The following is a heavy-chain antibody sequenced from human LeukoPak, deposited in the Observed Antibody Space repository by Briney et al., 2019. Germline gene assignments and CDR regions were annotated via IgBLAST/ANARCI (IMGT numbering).Heavy chain of an antibody. D-gene: IGHD4-17*01. CDR1: GGSVSSDISY. J-gene: IGHJ6*02. CDR3: ARVAVTTIYYYYYGMDV. CDR2: IHYSGST. V-gene: IGHV4-61*01. Sequence: SETLSLTCTVSGGSVSSDISYWSWIRQPPGKGLEWIGYIHYSGSTNYNPSLKSRVTISVDTSKNQFSLKLSSVTAADTAVYYCARVAVTTIYYYYYGMDVWGQGTTVTVSS.